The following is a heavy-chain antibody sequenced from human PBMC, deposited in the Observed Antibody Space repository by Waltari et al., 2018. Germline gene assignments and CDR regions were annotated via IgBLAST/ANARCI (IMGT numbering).Heavy chain of an antibody. D-gene: IGHD5-12*01. CDR3: AASRLEMASILSGPLIY. CDR1: GGTFSSYA. V-gene: IGHV1-69*10. J-gene: IGHJ4*02. CDR2: LTPTLGIA. Sequence: QVQLVQSGAAVKKPGSSVKVSCKASGGTFSSYAISWVRQAPGQGLEWMGGLTPTLGIANYAKKFQGRVTITEDKSTSTAYMELSRLRSAGTAVYYCAASRLEMASILSGPLIYWGQGALVTVSS.